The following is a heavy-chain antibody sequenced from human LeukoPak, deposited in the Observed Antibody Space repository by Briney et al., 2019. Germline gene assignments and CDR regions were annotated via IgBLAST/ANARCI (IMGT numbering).Heavy chain of an antibody. Sequence: ASVKVSGKPSGGPFSGHAISWLRKAPGQGLEWMGWISAYNGNTNYAQKLQGRVTMTTDTSTSTAYMELRSLRSDDTAVYYCARGWSIVVVTALDVWGKGTTVTISS. V-gene: IGHV1-18*01. J-gene: IGHJ6*04. CDR1: GGPFSGHA. CDR3: ARGWSIVVVTALDV. D-gene: IGHD2-21*02. CDR2: ISAYNGNT.